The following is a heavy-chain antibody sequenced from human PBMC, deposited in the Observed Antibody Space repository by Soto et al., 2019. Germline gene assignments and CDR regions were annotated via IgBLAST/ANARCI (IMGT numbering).Heavy chain of an antibody. CDR2: MNPGSGDT. J-gene: IGHJ5*02. Sequence: GASVKVSCQGSVYSFPNNDVSWVRQATGQGLEWMGWMNPGSGDTGYAQKFQGRVTMTRDISIATAYMELSSLRSDDTAIYYCARMETFGSLNWFDPWGQGTLVTFSS. V-gene: IGHV1-8*01. CDR3: ARMETFGSLNWFDP. D-gene: IGHD3-16*01. CDR1: VYSFPNND.